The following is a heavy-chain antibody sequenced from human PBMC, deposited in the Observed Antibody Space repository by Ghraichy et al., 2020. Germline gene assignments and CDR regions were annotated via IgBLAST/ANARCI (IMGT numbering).Heavy chain of an antibody. CDR2: INQDGSEK. J-gene: IGHJ5*02. CDR1: GFTFSSYW. D-gene: IGHD2-15*01. CDR3: ATAGGGYCSGGSCHYPES. Sequence: GGSLRLSCAASGFTFSSYWMTWVRQAPGKSLEWVANINQDGSEKYYVDSVKGRFTISRDNAKNSLYLQINSLRAEDTAVYYCATAGGGYCSGGSCHYPESWGQGTLVTVSS. V-gene: IGHV3-7*01.